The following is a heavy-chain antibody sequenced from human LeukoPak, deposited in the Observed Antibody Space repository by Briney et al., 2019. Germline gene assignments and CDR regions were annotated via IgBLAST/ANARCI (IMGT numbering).Heavy chain of an antibody. CDR2: IYAGDSDT. Sequence: GESLKISCKGSGYTFTNHWIDWVRQMPGKGLEWLGIIYAGDSDTRYSPSFQGRVTISVDKPISTAYLQLSSLKASDTAIYYCARRERVGQVDYHFEFWGQGTLVTVSS. D-gene: IGHD4-11*01. J-gene: IGHJ4*02. CDR3: ARRERVGQVDYHFEF. V-gene: IGHV5-51*01. CDR1: GYTFTNHW.